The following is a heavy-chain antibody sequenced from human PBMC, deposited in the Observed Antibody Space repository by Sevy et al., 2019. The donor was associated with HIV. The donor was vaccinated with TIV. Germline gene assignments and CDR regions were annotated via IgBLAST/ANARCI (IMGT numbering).Heavy chain of an antibody. D-gene: IGHD1-7*01. CDR2: IYHSGNT. V-gene: IGHV4-38-2*01. CDR3: ARTPRGNFETRATAFNI. J-gene: IGHJ3*02. CDR1: GYSISSDDY. Sequence: SETLSLTCAVSGYSISSDDYWVWIRQPPGKGLEWIGNIYHSGNTYYNPSLKSRVTMSLDTSMNQFSLRLTSVTAADTAVYYCARTPRGNFETRATAFNIWGQGTMVTVSS.